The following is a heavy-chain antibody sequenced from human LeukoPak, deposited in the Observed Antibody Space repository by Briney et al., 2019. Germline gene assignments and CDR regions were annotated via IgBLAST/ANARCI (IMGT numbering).Heavy chain of an antibody. D-gene: IGHD4-17*01. CDR3: ARDTDYGDSGLDY. CDR1: GFTVSSNS. V-gene: IGHV3-53*01. J-gene: IGHJ4*02. CDR2: IYSDNT. Sequence: PGGSLRLSCTVSGFTVSSNSMSWVRQAPGKGLEWVSFIYSDNTHYSDSVKGRFTISRDNAKNSLYLQMNSLRAEDTAVYYCARDTDYGDSGLDYWGQGTLVTVSS.